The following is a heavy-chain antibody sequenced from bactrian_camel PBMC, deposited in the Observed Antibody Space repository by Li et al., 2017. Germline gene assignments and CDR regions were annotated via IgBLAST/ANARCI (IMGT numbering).Heavy chain of an antibody. V-gene: IGHV3-2*01. CDR1: GFSFSNHY. Sequence: HVQLVESGGGLVQPGGSLRLSCAASGFSFSNHYMSWVRQAPGKGLEWVSSISSDGRNTYYAASTKGRFAISRDSAKNTVYLQMNSLKPEDTGVFYCTAGPTRRGYCSTLTRPPYWGQGTQVTVS. CDR2: ISSDGRNT. D-gene: IGHD2*01. CDR3: TAGPTRRGYCSTLTRPPY. J-gene: IGHJ4*01.